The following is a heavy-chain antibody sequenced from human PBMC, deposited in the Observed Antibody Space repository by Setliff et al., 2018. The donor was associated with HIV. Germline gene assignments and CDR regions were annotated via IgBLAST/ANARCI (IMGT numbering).Heavy chain of an antibody. CDR2: INPSSGAT. Sequence: ASVKVSCKASGYIFTNYGISWVRQAPGQGLEWMGWINPSSGATNYAQKFQGRVTMTRDTSISTAYMEVSRLRSDDTAVYYCARVPGRNYFDYWGQGTLVTVSS. J-gene: IGHJ4*02. CDR3: ARVPGRNYFDY. CDR1: GYIFTNYG. V-gene: IGHV1-2*02.